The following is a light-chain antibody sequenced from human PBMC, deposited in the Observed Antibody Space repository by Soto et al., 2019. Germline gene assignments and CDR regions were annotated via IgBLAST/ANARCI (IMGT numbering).Light chain of an antibody. V-gene: IGKV4-1*01. CDR2: LAS. J-gene: IGKJ3*01. Sequence: DIVMTQSPDSLAVSLGERATINCKSSQSVLSSSDNKNYLAWYQQKPGQPPKLLIYLASTRESGVPDRFSGSVSGTDFTLTISSLQAEDVAVYYGQYYYGSPSFGPGTKVDIK. CDR3: QYYYGSPS. CDR1: QSVLSSSDNKNY.